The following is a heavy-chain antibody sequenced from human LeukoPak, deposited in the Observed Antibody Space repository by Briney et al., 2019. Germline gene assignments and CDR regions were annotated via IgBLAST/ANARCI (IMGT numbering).Heavy chain of an antibody. V-gene: IGHV4-59*11. Sequence: SETLSLTCTVSGGSISSHFWSWIRQPPGKGLEWIGYIYYRGSTNYNPSLKSRVTISVDTSKNQFSLKLSSVTAADTAVYYCARSLYSSSARKSWFDPWGQGTLVTVSS. CDR3: ARSLYSSSARKSWFDP. CDR1: GGSISSHF. D-gene: IGHD6-6*01. J-gene: IGHJ5*02. CDR2: IYYRGST.